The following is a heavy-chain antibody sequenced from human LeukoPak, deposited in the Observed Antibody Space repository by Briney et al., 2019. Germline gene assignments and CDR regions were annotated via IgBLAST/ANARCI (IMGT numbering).Heavy chain of an antibody. D-gene: IGHD3-22*01. Sequence: ASVKVSCKTSGYTFTSYDISWVRQATGQGLEWMGWLNPNSGNTGFAQKFQGRVTITRNTAISTAYMELSSLRSEDTAVYHCVRVLSLGSYDSSGYYFDFWGQGTLVTVSS. CDR2: LNPNSGNT. J-gene: IGHJ4*02. CDR1: GYTFTSYD. V-gene: IGHV1-8*01. CDR3: VRVLSLGSYDSSGYYFDF.